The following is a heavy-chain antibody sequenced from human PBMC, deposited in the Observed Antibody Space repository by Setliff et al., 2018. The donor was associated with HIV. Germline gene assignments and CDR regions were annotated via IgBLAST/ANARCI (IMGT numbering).Heavy chain of an antibody. CDR2: IYNSGGT. J-gene: IGHJ4*02. D-gene: IGHD3-3*01. CDR3: ARDVMEWFGNYFDN. CDR1: DDSIDSSSYY. Sequence: PSETLSLTCTVSDDSIDSSSYYWGWIRQPPGKGLEWIGSIYNSGGTYYNPSLHGRVTISVDTSKHQFSLKLTSVTAADTAVYYCARDVMEWFGNYFDNWGQGALVTVSS. V-gene: IGHV4-39*02.